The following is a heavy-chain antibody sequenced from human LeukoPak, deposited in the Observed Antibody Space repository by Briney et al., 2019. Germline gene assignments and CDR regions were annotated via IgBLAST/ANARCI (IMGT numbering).Heavy chain of an antibody. CDR3: ARAIAAAYDAFDI. J-gene: IGHJ3*02. V-gene: IGHV3-11*01. D-gene: IGHD6-13*01. CDR2: ISSSGSTI. CDR1: GFTFSDYY. Sequence: PEGSLRLSCAASGFTFSDYYMSWIRQAPGKGLEWVSYISSSGSTIYYADSVKGRFTISRDNAKNSLYLQMNSLRAEDTAVYYCARAIAAAYDAFDIWGQGTMVTVSS.